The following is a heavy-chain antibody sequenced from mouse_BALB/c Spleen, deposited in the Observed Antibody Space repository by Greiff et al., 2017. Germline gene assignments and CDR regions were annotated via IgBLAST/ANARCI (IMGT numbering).Heavy chain of an antibody. CDR3: ARGGGNYIYAMDY. V-gene: IGHV1S81*02. CDR1: GYTFTSYW. J-gene: IGHJ4*01. CDR2: INPSNGRT. D-gene: IGHD2-1*01. Sequence: VQLQQPGAELVKPGASVKLSCKASGYTFTSYWMHLVKQRPGQGLEWIGEINPSNGRTNYNEKFKSKATLTVDKSSSTAYMQLSSLTSEDSAVYYCARGGGNYIYAMDYWGQGTSVTVSS.